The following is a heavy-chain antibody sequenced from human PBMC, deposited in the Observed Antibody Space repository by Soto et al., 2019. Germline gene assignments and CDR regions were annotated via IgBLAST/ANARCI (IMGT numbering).Heavy chain of an antibody. Sequence: VRLHESGPGLVKPSETLSLTCTVSTASFNDYYWSWIRQPPGKGLEWIGSIYHTGNTNYNPSLESRVSISVDTSKIQFSLSLSSVTAADTAVYYCARDVGIHDAFDIWGQGTLVTVSS. CDR1: TASFNDYY. V-gene: IGHV4-59*13. J-gene: IGHJ3*02. CDR3: ARDVGIHDAFDI. CDR2: IYHTGNT. D-gene: IGHD5-18*01.